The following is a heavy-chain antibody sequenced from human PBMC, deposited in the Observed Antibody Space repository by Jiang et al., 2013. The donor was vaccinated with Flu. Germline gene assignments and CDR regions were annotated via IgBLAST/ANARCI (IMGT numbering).Heavy chain of an antibody. J-gene: IGHJ5*02. V-gene: IGHV4-30-4*07. CDR1: GGSISSGGYS. CDR2: IYYSGST. D-gene: IGHD2-2*03. Sequence: GSGLVKPSQTLSLTCAVSGGSISSGGYSWSWIRQPPGKGLEWIGYIYYSGSTYYNPSLKSRVTISVDTSKNQFSLKLSSVTAADTAVYYCARANGYCSSTSCYHSGIWFDPWGQGTLVTVSS. CDR3: ARANGYCSSTSCYHSGIWFDP.